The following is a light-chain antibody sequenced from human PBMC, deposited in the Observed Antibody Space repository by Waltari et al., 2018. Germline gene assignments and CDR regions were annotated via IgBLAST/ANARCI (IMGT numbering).Light chain of an antibody. CDR3: QSYDSSLSVYV. V-gene: IGLV1-40*01. CDR1: SSNIGAGYD. J-gene: IGLJ1*01. CDR2: ITR. Sequence: QSVRTQPPSVSGAPGQRVTISCTGSSSNIGAGYDVHWYQQLPGTAPKLLIYITRTRPPCVPYRFSGSNSGTSASLAITGLQAEDEADYSCQSYDSSLSVYVFGTGTKVTVL.